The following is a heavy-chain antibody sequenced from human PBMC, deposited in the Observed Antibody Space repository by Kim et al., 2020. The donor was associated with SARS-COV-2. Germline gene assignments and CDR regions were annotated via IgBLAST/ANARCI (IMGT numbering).Heavy chain of an antibody. CDR3: ARSGGWYTGAFDY. V-gene: IGHV4-34*01. D-gene: IGHD6-19*01. J-gene: IGHJ4*02. Sequence: YNPSLKSRVTISVDTSKNQFSLKLSSVTAADTAVYYCARSGGWYTGAFDYWGQGTLVTVSS.